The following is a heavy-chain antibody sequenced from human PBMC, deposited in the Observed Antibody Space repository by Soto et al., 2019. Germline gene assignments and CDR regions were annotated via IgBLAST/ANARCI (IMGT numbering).Heavy chain of an antibody. J-gene: IGHJ4*02. CDR1: GGSISSYY. CDR2: IYYSGST. CDR3: ARLYGDKLFAY. V-gene: IGHV4-59*01. D-gene: IGHD4-17*01. Sequence: SETLSLTCTVSGGSISSYYWSWIRQPPGKGLEWIGYIYYSGSTNYNPSLKSRVTISVDTSKNQFSLKLSSVTAADTAVYYCARLYGDKLFAYWGPRTPVTVSS.